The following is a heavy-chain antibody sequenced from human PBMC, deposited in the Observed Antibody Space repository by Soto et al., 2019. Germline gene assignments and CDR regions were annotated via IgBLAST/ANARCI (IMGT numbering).Heavy chain of an antibody. CDR2: IHHSGSA. CDR1: GGSISSSDW. J-gene: IGHJ5*02. V-gene: IGHV4-4*02. Sequence: QVQLQESGPGLVKPSGTLSLTCAVSGGSISSSDWWSWARQPPGKGLEWIGEIHHSGSAHYNPSLTSRVAMSVVKSKNQFSVKLTSVTAADTAVYYCARKQWLHWFDPWGQGTLVTVSS. D-gene: IGHD6-19*01. CDR3: ARKQWLHWFDP.